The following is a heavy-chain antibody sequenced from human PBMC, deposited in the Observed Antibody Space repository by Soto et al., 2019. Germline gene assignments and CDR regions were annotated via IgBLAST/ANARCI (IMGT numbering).Heavy chain of an antibody. J-gene: IGHJ6*03. CDR3: ARGSGYYDFWSGYYTRAYYYYYYMDV. D-gene: IGHD3-3*01. CDR2: INHSGST. V-gene: IGHV4-34*01. CDR1: GGSFSGYY. Sequence: SETLSLTCAVYGGSFSGYYRSWIRQPPGKGLEWIGEINHSGSTNYNPSLKSRVTISVDTSKNQFSLKLSSVTAADTAVYYCARGSGYYDFWSGYYTRAYYYYYYMDVWGKGTTVTVSS.